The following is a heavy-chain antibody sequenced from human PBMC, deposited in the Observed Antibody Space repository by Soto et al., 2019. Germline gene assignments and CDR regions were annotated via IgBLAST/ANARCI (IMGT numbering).Heavy chain of an antibody. D-gene: IGHD3-3*01. CDR2: IYYDGNT. CDR3: ARSNIKPQVFMSALAP. CDR1: GDSVTSDSDY. V-gene: IGHV4-39*01. J-gene: IGHJ5*02. Sequence: SETLSLTCTVSGDSVTSDSDYWGWIRQPPGKGLESIANIYYDGNTYYNPSLKGRVTISLDTSKNQFSLRLNSVTAEDTAFFYFARSNIKPQVFMSALAPRSKGTVVPVSS.